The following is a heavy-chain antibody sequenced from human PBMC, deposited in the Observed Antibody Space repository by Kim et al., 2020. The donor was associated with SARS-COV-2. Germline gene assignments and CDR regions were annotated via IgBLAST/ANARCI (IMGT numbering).Heavy chain of an antibody. CDR3: AGQLWEQS. D-gene: IGHD5-18*01. CDR2: IYI. J-gene: IGHJ4*02. V-gene: IGHV3-21*01. Sequence: IYISNADSEKGRFTISRDNAKNSLYLQMNSLRAEDTAVYYGAGQLWEQSWGQRTLVTVSS.